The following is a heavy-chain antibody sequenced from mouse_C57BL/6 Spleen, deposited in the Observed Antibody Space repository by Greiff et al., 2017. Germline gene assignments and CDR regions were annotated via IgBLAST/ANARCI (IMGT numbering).Heavy chain of an antibody. Sequence: DVHLVESGGGLVKPGGSLKLSCAASGFTFSSYAMSWVRQTPEKRLEWVATISDGGSYTYYPDNVKGRFTISRDNAKNNLYLQMSHLKSEDTAMYYCARDDEDYAMDYWGQGTSVTVSS. J-gene: IGHJ4*01. CDR1: GFTFSSYA. V-gene: IGHV5-4*01. CDR3: ARDDEDYAMDY. CDR2: ISDGGSYT.